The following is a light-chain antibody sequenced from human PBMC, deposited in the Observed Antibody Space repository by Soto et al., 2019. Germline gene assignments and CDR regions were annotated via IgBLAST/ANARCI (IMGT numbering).Light chain of an antibody. V-gene: IGKV4-1*01. CDR1: HSVSHNSKNY. CDR3: QQYYSSPLA. J-gene: IGKJ4*01. CDR2: WAS. Sequence: DIVVTQSPDSLAVSLGERATIHCRSSHSVSHNSKNYLAWYQQKPGLPPKVLISWASTRESGVPDRFSGSGSETDFTLAISSVQAEDVAVYYWQQYYSSPLAFGGGTKVEMK.